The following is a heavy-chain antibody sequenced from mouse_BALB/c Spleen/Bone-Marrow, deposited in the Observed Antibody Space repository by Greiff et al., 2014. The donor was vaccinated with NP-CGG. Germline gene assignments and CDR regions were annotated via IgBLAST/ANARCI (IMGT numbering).Heavy chain of an antibody. CDR2: IDPANGNT. CDR3: SRGYYDNLFALDY. D-gene: IGHD6-1*01. J-gene: IGHJ4*01. Sequence: EVKLVESGAELVKPGASVKLSCTASGFNIKDTYIYWVKQRPEQGLEWVGRIDPANGNTKYDPKFQGKATIAADTSSNTAYLQLSSLTSEDTAVYYCSRGYYDNLFALDYWGHGTSVTVSS. CDR1: GFNIKDTY. V-gene: IGHV14-3*02.